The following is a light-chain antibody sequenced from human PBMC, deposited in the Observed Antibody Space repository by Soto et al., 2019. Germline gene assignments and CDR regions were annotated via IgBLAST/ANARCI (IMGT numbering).Light chain of an antibody. Sequence: QSARTQPASVSGSPGQSITISCAGTSSDVGGYNFVSWYQHHPGQAPKLIIYEVYKRPSGVSNRFSASKSGNAASLTISGLQAEDEADYYCTSYTTSRTPAFGGGTKLTVL. CDR1: SSDVGGYNF. J-gene: IGLJ2*01. CDR3: TSYTTSRTPA. CDR2: EVY. V-gene: IGLV2-14*01.